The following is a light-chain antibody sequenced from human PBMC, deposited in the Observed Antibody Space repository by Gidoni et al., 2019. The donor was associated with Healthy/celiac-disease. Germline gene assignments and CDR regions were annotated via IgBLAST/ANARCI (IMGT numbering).Light chain of an antibody. Sequence: SYEPTPPPSASVSPGQTASTTCSGDALPKQYAYWYQQKPGQAPVLVIYKDSERPSGIPGQFSGSSSGTTVTLTISGVQAEDEADYYCQSADSSGTYRVFGGGTKLTVL. CDR2: KDS. CDR3: QSADSSGTYRV. V-gene: IGLV3-25*03. J-gene: IGLJ3*02. CDR1: ALPKQY.